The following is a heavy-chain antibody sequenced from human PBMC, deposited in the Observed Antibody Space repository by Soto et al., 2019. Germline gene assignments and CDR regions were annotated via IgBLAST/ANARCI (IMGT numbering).Heavy chain of an antibody. CDR2: INGGGDST. CDR3: ARGWTFDL. D-gene: IGHD1-1*01. Sequence: GWSLRLSCAASGFTFSSYAMSWVRRAPGKGLEWVSGINGGGDSTYFADSVRGRFTISRDNSKNTLFLQMTSLRAEDTAVYYCARGWTFDLWGQGTLVTVSS. CDR1: GFTFSSYA. J-gene: IGHJ4*02. V-gene: IGHV3-23*01.